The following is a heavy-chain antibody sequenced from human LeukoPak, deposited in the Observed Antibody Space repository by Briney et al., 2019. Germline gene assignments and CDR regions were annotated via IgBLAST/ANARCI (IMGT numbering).Heavy chain of an antibody. D-gene: IGHD3-22*01. CDR1: DDSISSVGYY. CDR2: INHSGST. CDR3: ARGPYYDSSGYFIDI. J-gene: IGHJ3*02. Sequence: PSETLSLTCTVSDDSISSVGYYWTWIRQYPGKGLEWIGEINHSGSTNYNPSLKSRVTISVDTSKNQFSLKLSSVTAADTAVYYCARGPYYDSSGYFIDIWGQGTMVTVSS. V-gene: IGHV4-34*01.